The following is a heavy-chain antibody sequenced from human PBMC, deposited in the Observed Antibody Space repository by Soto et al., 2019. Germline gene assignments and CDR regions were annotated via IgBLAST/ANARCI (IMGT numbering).Heavy chain of an antibody. Sequence: SETLSLTCAVYGGSFSDYSWTWIRQPPGKGLECIGYIYHSGSTNYNPSLKSRVTISVDTSKNQFSLKLSSVTAADTAVYYCGRNYGHAFDIWGQGTMVTVSS. CDR2: IYHSGST. CDR1: GGSFSDYS. D-gene: IGHD1-7*01. J-gene: IGHJ3*02. V-gene: IGHV4-34*01. CDR3: GRNYGHAFDI.